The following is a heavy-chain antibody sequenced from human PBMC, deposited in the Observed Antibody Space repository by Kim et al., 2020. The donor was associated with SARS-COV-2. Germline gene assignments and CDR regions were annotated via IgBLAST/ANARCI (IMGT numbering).Heavy chain of an antibody. Sequence: VKGRFTISRGNSKNTLYLQMDSLRPEDTAVYYCAKDSAAPTFHYFTGLDVWGQGTTVTVSS. D-gene: IGHD1-26*01. J-gene: IGHJ6*02. CDR3: AKDSAAPTFHYFTGLDV. V-gene: IGHV3-30*02.